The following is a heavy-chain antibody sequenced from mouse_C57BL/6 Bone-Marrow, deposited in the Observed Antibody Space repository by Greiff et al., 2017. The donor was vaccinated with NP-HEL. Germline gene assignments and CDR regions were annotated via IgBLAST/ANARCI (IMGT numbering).Heavy chain of an antibody. CDR2: IDPETGGT. J-gene: IGHJ1*03. D-gene: IGHD2-5*01. Sequence: QVQLQQSGAELVRPGASVTLSCKASGYTFTDYEMHWVKHTPVHGLEWIGAIDPETGGTAYNQKFKGKAILTADKSSSTAYMELRSLTSEDSAVYYCTRPYSNSWYFDVWGTGTTVTVSS. CDR3: TRPYSNSWYFDV. CDR1: GYTFTDYE. V-gene: IGHV1-15*01.